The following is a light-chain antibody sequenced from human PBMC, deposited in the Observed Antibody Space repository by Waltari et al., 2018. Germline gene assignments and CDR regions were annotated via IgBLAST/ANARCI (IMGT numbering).Light chain of an antibody. V-gene: IGKV1-33*01. CDR2: DAS. Sequence: DIQMTQSPSSLSASVGDRVTITCQASQDISNYLNWYQQKPGKAPKLLIYDASNLETVVPSRFSGSGSGTDFTFTISSLQPEDIATYYCQQYDNLPPTWTFGQGTKVEIK. CDR1: QDISNY. CDR3: QQYDNLPPTWT. J-gene: IGKJ1*01.